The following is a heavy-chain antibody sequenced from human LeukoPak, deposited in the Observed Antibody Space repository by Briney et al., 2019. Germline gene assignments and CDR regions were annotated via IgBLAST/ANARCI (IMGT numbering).Heavy chain of an antibody. CDR3: APPPYGSAPKD. Sequence: GGSLRLSCVASGITFSNYGMHWVRQAPGKGLEWVAFIRFDGSNRYYADSVKGRFTISRDTSKNTLFLQVNSLRAEDTAVYYCAPPPYGSAPKDWGQGTLVTVSS. V-gene: IGHV3-30*02. CDR1: GITFSNYG. D-gene: IGHD3-10*01. CDR2: IRFDGSNR. J-gene: IGHJ4*02.